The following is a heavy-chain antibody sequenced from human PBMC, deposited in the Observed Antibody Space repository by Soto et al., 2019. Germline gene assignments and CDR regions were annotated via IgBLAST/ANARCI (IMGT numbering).Heavy chain of an antibody. CDR1: GGSISSSSYY. V-gene: IGHV4-39*07. D-gene: IGHD5-18*01. CDR2: IYYSGST. CDR3: ARVLMDTAMVEGYYFDY. J-gene: IGHJ4*02. Sequence: PSETLSLTCTVSGGSISSSSYYWGWIRQPPGKGLEWIGSIYYSGSTNYNPSLKSRVTISVDTSKNQFSLKLSSVTAADTAVYYCARVLMDTAMVEGYYFDYWGQGTLVTVS.